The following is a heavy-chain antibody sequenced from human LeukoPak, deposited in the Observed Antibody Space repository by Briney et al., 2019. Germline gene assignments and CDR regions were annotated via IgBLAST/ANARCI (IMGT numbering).Heavy chain of an antibody. V-gene: IGHV4-39*07. D-gene: IGHD3-10*01. CDR2: IYYSVST. CDR1: EFSVGSNY. CDR3: ARDVGLRFGELLGDGFDI. J-gene: IGHJ3*02. Sequence: GSLRLSCAASEFSVGSNYMTWVRQPPGKGLEWIGSIYYSVSTYYNPSLKSRVTISVDTSKNQFSLKLSSVTAADTAVYYCARDVGLRFGELLGDGFDIWGQGTMVTVSS.